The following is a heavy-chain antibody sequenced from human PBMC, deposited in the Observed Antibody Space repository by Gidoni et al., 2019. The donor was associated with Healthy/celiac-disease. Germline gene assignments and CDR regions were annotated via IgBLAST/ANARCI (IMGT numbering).Heavy chain of an antibody. V-gene: IGHV2-26*01. Sequence: QVTLKESGPVLVKPTETLTLTCTVSGFSLSNASMGVSWIRQPPGKALEWLAHIFSNDEKSYSTSLKSRLTISKDTSKSQVVLTMTNMDPVDTATYYCARIRGDFWSGYLRYYFDYWGQGTLVTVSS. J-gene: IGHJ4*02. CDR3: ARIRGDFWSGYLRYYFDY. CDR1: GFSLSNASMG. D-gene: IGHD3-3*01. CDR2: IFSNDEK.